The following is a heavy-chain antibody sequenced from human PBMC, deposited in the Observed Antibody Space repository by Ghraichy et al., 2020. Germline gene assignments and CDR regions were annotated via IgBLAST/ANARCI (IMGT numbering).Heavy chain of an antibody. J-gene: IGHJ4*02. CDR1: GGSISSYY. V-gene: IGHV4-59*01. CDR3: ARDGKDDYGDYYYFDY. D-gene: IGHD4-17*01. Sequence: SETLSLTCTVSGGSISSYYWSWIRQPPGKGLEWIGYIYYSGSTNYNPSLKSRVTISVDTSKNQFSLKLSSVTAADTAVYYCARDGKDDYGDYYYFDYWGQGTLVTVSS. CDR2: IYYSGST.